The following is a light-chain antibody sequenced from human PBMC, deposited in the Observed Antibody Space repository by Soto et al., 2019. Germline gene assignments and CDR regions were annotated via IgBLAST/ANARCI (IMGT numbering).Light chain of an antibody. CDR3: AAWDDSLNGYV. CDR2: SNN. Sequence: SVLTQSPSASGTPGQRVTISCSEGSSNIGGNTVNWYQQLPGTAPKLLIYSNNQRPSGVPDRFSGSKSGTSASLAISGLQSEDEADYYCAAWDDSLNGYVFXTGTKVTVL. V-gene: IGLV1-44*01. J-gene: IGLJ1*01. CDR1: SSNIGGNT.